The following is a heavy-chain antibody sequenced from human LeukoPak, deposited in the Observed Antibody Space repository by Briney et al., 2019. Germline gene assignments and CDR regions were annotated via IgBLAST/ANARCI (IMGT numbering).Heavy chain of an antibody. V-gene: IGHV3-53*01. J-gene: IGHJ3*02. CDR1: GFTVSSNY. CDR2: IYSGGST. CDR3: ARDSYSSAWYKAFDI. Sequence: GGSLRLSCAASGFTVSSNYMSWVRQAPGKGLEWVSVIYSGGSTYYADSVKGRFTISRDNSKNSLYLQMNSLRAEDTAVYYCARDSYSSAWYKAFDIWGQGTMVTVSS. D-gene: IGHD6-19*01.